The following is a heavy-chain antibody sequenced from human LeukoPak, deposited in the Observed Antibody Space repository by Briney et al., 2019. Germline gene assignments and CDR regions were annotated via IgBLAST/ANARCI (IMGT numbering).Heavy chain of an antibody. V-gene: IGHV1-2*02. CDR2: INPNSGGT. J-gene: IGHJ4*02. D-gene: IGHD6-19*01. CDR3: ARVQGSGWYLMADY. Sequence: ASVKVSCKASGYTVTGYYMHWVRQAPGQGLEWMGWINPNSGGTNYAQKFQGRVTMTRDTSISTAYMELSRLRSDDTAVYYCARVQGSGWYLMADYWGQGTLVTVSS. CDR1: GYTVTGYY.